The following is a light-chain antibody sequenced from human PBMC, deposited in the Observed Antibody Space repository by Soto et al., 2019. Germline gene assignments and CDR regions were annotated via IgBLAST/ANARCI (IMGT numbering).Light chain of an antibody. V-gene: IGLV2-23*02. CDR1: SSDLGSYNL. CDR2: EVN. J-gene: IGLJ3*02. CDR3: CSYAGSSTAWV. Sequence: QSALTQPASVSGSPGQSLTISCTGTSSDLGSYNLVSWYQQHPGKAPKLMIYEVNKRPSGVSNRFSASKSGNTASLTISGLQAEHEADYYCCSYAGSSTAWVFGGGTKLTVL.